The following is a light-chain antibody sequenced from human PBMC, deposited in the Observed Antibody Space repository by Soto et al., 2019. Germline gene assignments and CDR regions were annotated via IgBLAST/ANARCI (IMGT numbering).Light chain of an antibody. CDR2: GAS. CDR3: QQYGSLSWT. J-gene: IGKJ1*01. V-gene: IGKV3-20*01. Sequence: DIVLTQSPGTLSLSPGERATLSCRASQSVSSNYLAWYRQKPGQAPRLLIYGASTRATGVPDRFSGSGSGTDFTLTISRLEPEDFAVYHCQQYGSLSWTFGQGTKV. CDR1: QSVSSNY.